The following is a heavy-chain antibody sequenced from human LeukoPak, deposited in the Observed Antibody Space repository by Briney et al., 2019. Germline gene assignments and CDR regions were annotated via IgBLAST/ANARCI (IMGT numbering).Heavy chain of an antibody. V-gene: IGHV3-30-3*01. D-gene: IGHD3-10*01. CDR3: AREGYYGSGSPPSLYFDY. J-gene: IGHJ4*02. Sequence: RAGGSLRLSCAASGLTFSSYAMHWVRQAPGKGLEWVAVTSSDLNVKLYADSVKGRFTISRDNSRSTLYLQMNSLRPEDTAIYYCAREGYYGSGSPPSLYFDYWGQGTLVTVSS. CDR2: TSSDLNVK. CDR1: GLTFSSYA.